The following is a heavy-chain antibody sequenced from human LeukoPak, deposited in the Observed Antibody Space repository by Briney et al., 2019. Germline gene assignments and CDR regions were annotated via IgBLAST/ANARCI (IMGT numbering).Heavy chain of an antibody. V-gene: IGHV1-69*05. CDR3: ARDHCTNGVCHNWFDP. CDR1: GGTFSSYA. CDR2: IIPIFGTA. Sequence: ASVKVSCKASGGTFSSYAISWVRQAPGQGLEWMGGIIPIFGTANYAQKFQCRVTITTDESTSTAYMELSSLRSEDTAVYYCARDHCTNGVCHNWFDPWGQGTLVTVSS. J-gene: IGHJ5*02. D-gene: IGHD2-8*01.